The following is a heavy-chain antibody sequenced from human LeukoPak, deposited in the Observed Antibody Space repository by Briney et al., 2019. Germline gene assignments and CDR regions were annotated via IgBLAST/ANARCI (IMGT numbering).Heavy chain of an antibody. CDR3: AREEFLHEIDSSGYFVY. Sequence: PSEILSLTCTVSGGSITGYYWNWIRQPAGQGLEWLGRVYSSGVGNYNPSLTSRVTMSVDTSKNQFSLKLTSLTAADTAVYYCAREEFLHEIDSSGYFVYWGQGTLVTVSS. V-gene: IGHV4-4*07. CDR2: VYSSGVG. CDR1: GGSITGYY. J-gene: IGHJ4*02. D-gene: IGHD3-22*01.